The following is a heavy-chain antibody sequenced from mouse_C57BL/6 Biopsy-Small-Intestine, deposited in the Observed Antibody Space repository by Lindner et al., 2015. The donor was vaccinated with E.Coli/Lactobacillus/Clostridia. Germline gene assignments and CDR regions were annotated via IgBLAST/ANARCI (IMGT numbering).Heavy chain of an antibody. CDR1: GFTFSDYG. J-gene: IGHJ2*03. CDR2: ISSVSNTI. V-gene: IGHV5-17*01. D-gene: IGHD2-1*01. Sequence: VQLQESGGGLVEPGGSLNLSCAASGFTFSDYGMHWVRQAPEKGLEWIAHISSVSNTIRYADTVKGRFTISRDNAKNTLFLQTTSLRSEDTAMYFCARGNYGGDYFDYWGQGTSLIVSS. CDR3: ARGNYGGDYFDY.